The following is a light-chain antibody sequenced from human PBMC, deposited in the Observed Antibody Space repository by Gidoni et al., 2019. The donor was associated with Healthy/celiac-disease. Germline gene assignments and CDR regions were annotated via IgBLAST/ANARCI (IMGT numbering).Light chain of an antibody. CDR1: YSISSW. Sequence: DIQMAESPSTLSASVGDKDHISCRASYSISSWLACYQQKPGKDPKLLVYKASSLESGVPSRFSGSGSGTEFTLTISSLQSDDFATYYCQQYNSYPLTFGGGTKVEIK. CDR3: QQYNSYPLT. J-gene: IGKJ4*01. CDR2: KAS. V-gene: IGKV1-5*03.